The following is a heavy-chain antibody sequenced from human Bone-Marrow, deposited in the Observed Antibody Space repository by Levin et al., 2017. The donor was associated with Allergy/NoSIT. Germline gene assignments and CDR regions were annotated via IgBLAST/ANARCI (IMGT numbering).Heavy chain of an antibody. D-gene: IGHD3-22*01. CDR1: GYSFTSYW. Sequence: KVSCKGSGYSFTSYWIGWVRQMPGKGLEWMGIIYPGDSDTRYSPSFQGQVTISADKSISTAYLQWSSLKASDTAMYYCARARGSYYYDSSGYNRYNWFDPWGQGTLVTVSS. V-gene: IGHV5-51*01. CDR2: IYPGDSDT. J-gene: IGHJ5*02. CDR3: ARARGSYYYDSSGYNRYNWFDP.